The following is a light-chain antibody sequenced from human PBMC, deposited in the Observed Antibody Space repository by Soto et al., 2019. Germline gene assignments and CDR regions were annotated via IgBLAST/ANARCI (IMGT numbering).Light chain of an antibody. J-gene: IGKJ1*01. Sequence: ESVLTQSPGTLSLSPGEGATPSCRACQTVSGNYLAWYQQKPGQAPRLLIYGASSRAAGIPDRFSGSGSGTDFTLTISRLEPEDFAVYFCQQYGGSRAFGQGTKVDIK. CDR1: QTVSGNY. CDR2: GAS. V-gene: IGKV3-20*01. CDR3: QQYGGSRA.